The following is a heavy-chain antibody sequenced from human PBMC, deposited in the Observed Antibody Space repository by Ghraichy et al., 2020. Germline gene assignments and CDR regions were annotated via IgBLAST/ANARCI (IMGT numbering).Heavy chain of an antibody. D-gene: IGHD1-26*01. Sequence: ASVKVSCKASGYTFTSYGISWVRQAPGQGLEWMGWISAYNGNTNYAQKLQGRVTMTTDTSTSTAYMELRSLRSDDTAVYYCAREWGSGSYQHYYGMDVWGQGTTVTVSS. CDR1: GYTFTSYG. V-gene: IGHV1-18*04. J-gene: IGHJ6*02. CDR2: ISAYNGNT. CDR3: AREWGSGSYQHYYGMDV.